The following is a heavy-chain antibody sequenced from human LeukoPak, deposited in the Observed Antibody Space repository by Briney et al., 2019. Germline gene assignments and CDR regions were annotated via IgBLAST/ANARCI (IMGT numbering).Heavy chain of an antibody. CDR1: GFTFSSYA. CDR3: ARDSYYDSSGYFIGAFDI. J-gene: IGHJ3*02. Sequence: GGSLRLSCAASGFTFSSYAMHWVRQAPGKGLEWVAVISYDGSNKYYADSVKGRFTISRDNSKNTLYLQMNSLRAEDTAVYYCARDSYYDSSGYFIGAFDIWGQGTMVTVSS. D-gene: IGHD3-22*01. CDR2: ISYDGSNK. V-gene: IGHV3-30*01.